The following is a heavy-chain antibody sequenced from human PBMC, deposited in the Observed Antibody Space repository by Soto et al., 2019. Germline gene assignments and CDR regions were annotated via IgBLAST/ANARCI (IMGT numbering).Heavy chain of an antibody. CDR1: GFTFSTYG. CDR2: ISYDGGSK. Sequence: QVQLVESGGGVVQPGKSLRLSCAASGFTFSTYGIHWVRQAPGKGLEWVALISYDGGSKYYGDSVKGRFIISRDNSHNTVSLQMNSLRADDTAVYFCAKEQRAMTVVVADYFDSWGQGTLVTVSS. V-gene: IGHV3-30*18. D-gene: IGHD3-22*01. CDR3: AKEQRAMTVVVADYFDS. J-gene: IGHJ4*02.